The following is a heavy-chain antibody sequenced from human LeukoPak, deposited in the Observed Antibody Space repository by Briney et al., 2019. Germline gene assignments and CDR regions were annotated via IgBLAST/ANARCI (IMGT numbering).Heavy chain of an antibody. CDR3: ARGIAAAGLFDY. CDR2: ISSSSSTI. D-gene: IGHD6-13*01. V-gene: IGHV3-48*02. Sequence: GGSLRLSCAASGFTFSSYSMNWDRHAPGEGREWVSYISSSSSTIYYADSVKGRFTISRDNAKNSLYLQMNSLRDEDTAVYYCARGIAAAGLFDYWGQGTLVTVSS. CDR1: GFTFSSYS. J-gene: IGHJ4*02.